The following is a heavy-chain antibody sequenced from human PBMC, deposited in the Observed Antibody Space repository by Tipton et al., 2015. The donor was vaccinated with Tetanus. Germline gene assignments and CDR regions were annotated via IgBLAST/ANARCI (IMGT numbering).Heavy chain of an antibody. CDR1: GYTFTGYY. J-gene: IGHJ6*02. Sequence: QLVQSGAEVKKPGASVKVSCKASGYTFTGYYIYWVRQAPGQGLEWMRWIDPNSGGTVYAQKFQGRVTMTRDTSISTAYMELRSLRSDDTAVYYCARDWGDYICFGMDVWGPGTTVSVS. D-gene: IGHD2-21*01. CDR3: ARDWGDYICFGMDV. V-gene: IGHV1-2*02. CDR2: IDPNSGGT.